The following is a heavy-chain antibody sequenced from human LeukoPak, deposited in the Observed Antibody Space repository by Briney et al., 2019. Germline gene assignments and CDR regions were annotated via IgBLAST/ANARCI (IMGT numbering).Heavy chain of an antibody. Sequence: GRSLRLSCAASGFTFSRCGMHWVRQAPGKGLEWVAVISYDGSNKYYADSVKGRFTISRDNSKNTLYLQMNSLRAEDTAVYYCARGEGRSGDYFDYWGQGTLVTVSS. V-gene: IGHV3-30*05. J-gene: IGHJ4*02. CDR3: ARGEGRSGDYFDY. CDR2: ISYDGSNK. D-gene: IGHD3-10*01. CDR1: GFTFSRCG.